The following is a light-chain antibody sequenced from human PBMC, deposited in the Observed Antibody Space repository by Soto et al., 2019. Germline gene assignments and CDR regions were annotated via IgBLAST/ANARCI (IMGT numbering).Light chain of an antibody. V-gene: IGLV2-14*01. CDR3: SSYTSSTPLV. J-gene: IGLJ3*02. Sequence: QLVLTQPASVSGSPGQSITISCTGTSSDVGGYNYVSWYQQHPGKAPKLMIYEVSNRPSGVSNRFSGSKSGNTASLTISGLQAEDEADYYCSSYTSSTPLVFGGGTKVTVL. CDR1: SSDVGGYNY. CDR2: EVS.